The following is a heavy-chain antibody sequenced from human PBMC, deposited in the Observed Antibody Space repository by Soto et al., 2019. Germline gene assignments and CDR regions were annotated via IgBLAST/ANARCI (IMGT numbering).Heavy chain of an antibody. CDR1: NGSFSPNY. D-gene: IGHD5-18*01. V-gene: IGHV4-59*01. CDR3: ARGRIQLWYPFDY. Sequence: SETLSLTCIVSNGSFSPNYWAWIRQPPGKGLEWLGYIYYSGSTNYNPSLKSRVTISVDTSKNQFSLKLSSVTAADTAVYYCARGRIQLWYPFDYWGQGTLVTVSS. J-gene: IGHJ4*02. CDR2: IYYSGST.